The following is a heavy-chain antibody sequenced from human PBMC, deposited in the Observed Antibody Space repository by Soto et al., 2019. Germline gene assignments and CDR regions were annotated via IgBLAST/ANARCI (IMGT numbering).Heavy chain of an antibody. CDR2: IYYSGST. Sequence: SETLSLTCTVSGGSISSYYWSWIRQPPGKGLEWIGYIYYSGSTYYNPSLKSRVTISVDTSKNQFSLKLSSVTAADTAVYYCARVLARRGYFDYWGQGTLVTVSS. CDR1: GGSISSYY. V-gene: IGHV4-59*12. J-gene: IGHJ4*02. D-gene: IGHD6-6*01. CDR3: ARVLARRGYFDY.